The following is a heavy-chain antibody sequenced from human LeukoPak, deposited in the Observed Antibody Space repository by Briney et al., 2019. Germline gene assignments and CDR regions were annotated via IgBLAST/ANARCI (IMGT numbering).Heavy chain of an antibody. Sequence: SVKVSCKASGGTFSSYAISWVRQAPGQGLEWMGGIIPIFGTANYAQKFQGRVTITADESTSTAYMELSSLRSEDTAVYYCARTTYYDILTGYSRFDYWGQGTLVTVSS. D-gene: IGHD3-9*01. V-gene: IGHV1-69*13. CDR1: GGTFSSYA. CDR2: IIPIFGTA. CDR3: ARTTYYDILTGYSRFDY. J-gene: IGHJ4*02.